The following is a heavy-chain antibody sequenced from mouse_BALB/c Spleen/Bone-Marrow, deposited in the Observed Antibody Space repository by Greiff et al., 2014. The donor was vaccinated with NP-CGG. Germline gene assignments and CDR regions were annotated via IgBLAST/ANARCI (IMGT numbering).Heavy chain of an antibody. D-gene: IGHD2-4*01. J-gene: IGHJ3*01. V-gene: IGHV5-6-3*01. CDR3: ARGYDYSPWFAY. Sequence: EVMLVESGGGLVQPGGSLKLSCAASGFTFSNYGMSWVRQTPDKRLEMIATVNVNGDRTYHPDSVKGRFTISRDNAKNTLSLQMSSLKSEDTAMYYCARGYDYSPWFAYWGQGTLVTVSA. CDR1: GFTFSNYG. CDR2: VNVNGDRT.